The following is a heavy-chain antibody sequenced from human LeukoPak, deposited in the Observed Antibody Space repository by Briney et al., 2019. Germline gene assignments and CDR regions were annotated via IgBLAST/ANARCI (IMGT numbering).Heavy chain of an antibody. CDR2: ISSSGSTI. D-gene: IGHD6-19*01. CDR3: AKDFTGYSSGRSAFDI. CDR1: GFTFSSYE. V-gene: IGHV3-48*03. J-gene: IGHJ3*02. Sequence: GGSLRLSCAASGFTFSSYEMNWVRQAPGKGLEWVSYISSSGSTIYYADSVKGRFTISRDNSKNTLYLQMNSLRAEDTAVYYCAKDFTGYSSGRSAFDIWGQGTMVTVSS.